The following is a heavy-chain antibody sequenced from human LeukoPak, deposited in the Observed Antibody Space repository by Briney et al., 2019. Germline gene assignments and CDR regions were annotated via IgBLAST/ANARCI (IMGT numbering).Heavy chain of an antibody. V-gene: IGHV4-59*01. D-gene: IGHD6-6*01. Sequence: SETLSLTCTVSAGSISDYYWSWIRQPPGKGLEWIGYVYYTGSTNYNPSLKSRVTISIDRSNNQFSLSLNSVTAADTAQYYCARGRLSSASDFDYWGQGTLVTVSS. CDR1: AGSISDYY. J-gene: IGHJ4*02. CDR3: ARGRLSSASDFDY. CDR2: VYYTGST.